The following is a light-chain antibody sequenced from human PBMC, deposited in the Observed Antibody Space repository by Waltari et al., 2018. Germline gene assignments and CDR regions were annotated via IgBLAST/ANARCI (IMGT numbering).Light chain of an antibody. J-gene: IGLJ1*01. CDR1: SSDVGGYDF. CDR2: EVS. V-gene: IGLV2-14*01. CDR3: SSYTSGSIVV. Sequence: QSALTQPASVSGSPGQSITISCTGTSSDVGGYDFVSWYQQHPGKAPKLIIYEVSNRPSGFSHRFFGSKSGSTASLTISGLQAEDEADYYCSSYTSGSIVVLGTGTKVTVL.